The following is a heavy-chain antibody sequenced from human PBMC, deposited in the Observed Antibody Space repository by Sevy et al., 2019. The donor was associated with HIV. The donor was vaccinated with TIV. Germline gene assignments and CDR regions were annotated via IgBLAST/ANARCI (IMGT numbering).Heavy chain of an antibody. CDR2: ISSSSSYI. V-gene: IGHV3-21*01. Sequence: GGSLRLSCAASGFTFSSYSMNWVRQAPGKGLEWVSSISSSSSYIYYADSVKGRFTISRDNAKNSLYLQMNSLRAEDTAVYYCARGGAAADSYYFDYWGQGTLVTASS. CDR3: ARGGAAADSYYFDY. CDR1: GFTFSSYS. D-gene: IGHD6-13*01. J-gene: IGHJ4*02.